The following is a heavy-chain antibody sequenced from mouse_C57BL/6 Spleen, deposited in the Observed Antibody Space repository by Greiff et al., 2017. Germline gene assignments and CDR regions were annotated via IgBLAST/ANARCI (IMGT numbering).Heavy chain of an antibody. CDR2: INPNNGGT. D-gene: IGHD1-1*01. J-gene: IGHJ1*03. Sequence: VQLKQSGPELVKPGASVKIPCKASGYTFTDYNMDWVKQSHGKSLEWIGDINPNNGGTIYNQKFKGKATLTVDKSSSTAYMELRSLTSEDTAVYYCARWYYGSSYGWYFDVWGTGTTVTVSS. CDR3: ARWYYGSSYGWYFDV. V-gene: IGHV1-18*01. CDR1: GYTFTDYN.